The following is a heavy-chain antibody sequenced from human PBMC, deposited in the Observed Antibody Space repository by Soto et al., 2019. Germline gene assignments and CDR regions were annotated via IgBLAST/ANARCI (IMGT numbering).Heavy chain of an antibody. CDR1: GFTFGDYA. CDR2: IRSKAYGGTT. Sequence: GGSLRLSCTASGFTFGDYAMSWFRQAPGKGLEWVGFIRSKAYGGTTEYAASVKGRFTISRDDSKSIAYLQMNSLKTEDTAVYYCTRDVTSDYCGGDCWDYWGQGTLVTVSS. V-gene: IGHV3-49*03. D-gene: IGHD2-21*01. CDR3: TRDVTSDYCGGDCWDY. J-gene: IGHJ4*02.